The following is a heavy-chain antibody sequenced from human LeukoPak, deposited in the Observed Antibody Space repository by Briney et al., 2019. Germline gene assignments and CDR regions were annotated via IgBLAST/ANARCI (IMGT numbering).Heavy chain of an antibody. Sequence: PGGSLRLSCAASGFTFSSYAMHWVRQAPGKGLEYVSAISSNGGSTYYANSVKGRFTISRDNSKNTLYLQMGSLRAEDMAVYYCARSPGEVVNPEYAFDIWGQGTMGTVSS. CDR1: GFTFSSYA. J-gene: IGHJ3*02. D-gene: IGHD3-10*01. CDR2: ISSNGGST. CDR3: ARSPGEVVNPEYAFDI. V-gene: IGHV3-64*01.